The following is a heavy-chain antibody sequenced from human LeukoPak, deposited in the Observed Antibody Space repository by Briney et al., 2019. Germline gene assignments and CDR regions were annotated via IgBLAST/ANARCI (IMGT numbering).Heavy chain of an antibody. CDR2: ISPYSDNT. V-gene: IGHV1-18*01. Sequence: GASVKVSCKASDYTFTSYGISWVRQAPGQGLEWMGWISPYSDNTNYAQNLQARVTMTTDTSTSTAYMELRSLTSDDTAMYYCARGGPFSIAAARVYYFDYWGQGTLVTVSS. J-gene: IGHJ4*02. CDR1: DYTFTSYG. D-gene: IGHD6-13*01. CDR3: ARGGPFSIAAARVYYFDY.